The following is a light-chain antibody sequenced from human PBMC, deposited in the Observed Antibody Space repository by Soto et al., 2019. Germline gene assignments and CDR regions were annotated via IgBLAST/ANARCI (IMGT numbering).Light chain of an antibody. J-gene: IGKJ3*01. CDR3: QQYDNLPFT. CDR2: DAS. Sequence: DIQMTPSPSSLSASVGDRVTSTCQASQDISNYLNWYQQKPGKAPKLLIYDASNLETGVPSRFSGSGAGTDFTFTISSLQPEDIAKYYCQQYDNLPFTFGPGTKVYIK. V-gene: IGKV1-33*01. CDR1: QDISNY.